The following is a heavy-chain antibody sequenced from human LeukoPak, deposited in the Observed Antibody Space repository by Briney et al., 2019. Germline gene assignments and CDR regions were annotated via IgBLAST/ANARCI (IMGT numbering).Heavy chain of an antibody. V-gene: IGHV3-7*01. CDR1: GFRFSYHW. J-gene: IGHJ3*02. CDR3: ARGWGDCSTVSCYTGGDVFDI. Sequence: GGSLRLSCGASGFRFSYHWMTWVRQGPRKGLEWVANIKYDGSEKHYVESVKGRFTISRDNAKNSLYLQMDSLRVEDTAVYFCARGWGDCSTVSCYTGGDVFDIWGQGTKVTVSS. D-gene: IGHD2-2*02. CDR2: IKYDGSEK.